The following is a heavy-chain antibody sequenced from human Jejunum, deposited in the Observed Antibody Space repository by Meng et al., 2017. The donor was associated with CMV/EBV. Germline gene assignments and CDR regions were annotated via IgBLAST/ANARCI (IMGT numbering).Heavy chain of an antibody. J-gene: IGHJ4*02. Sequence: IGSGASMKSNYWSWIRQPPGKGLEWIGNIYYTGTTNYNPSLKSRVIILIDTSNKQFSLRVGSVTAADTAVYYCARGNRASGGDFDYWGQGTLVTVSS. CDR3: ARGNRASGGDFDY. CDR1: GASMKSNY. D-gene: IGHD2-21*01. V-gene: IGHV4-59*01. CDR2: IYYTGTT.